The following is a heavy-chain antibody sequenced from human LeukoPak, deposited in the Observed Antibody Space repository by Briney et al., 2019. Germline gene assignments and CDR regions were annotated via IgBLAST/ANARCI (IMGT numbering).Heavy chain of an antibody. CDR1: GGSISSYY. J-gene: IGHJ4*02. D-gene: IGHD2-15*01. CDR3: ARDYCSGGSCYFDY. Sequence: SETLSLTCTVSGGSISSYYWSWIPQPPGKGLEWLGYIYYSGSTNYNPSLKSRLTISVDTSKNQFSLKVSSVTAADTAVYYCARDYCSGGSCYFDYWGQGTLVTVSS. V-gene: IGHV4-59*01. CDR2: IYYSGST.